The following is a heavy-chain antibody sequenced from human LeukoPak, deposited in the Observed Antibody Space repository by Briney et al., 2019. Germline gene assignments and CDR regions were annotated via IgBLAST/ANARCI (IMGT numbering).Heavy chain of an antibody. Sequence: GGSLRLSCAASGFTFGSYSMNWVRQAPGKGLEWVSYISSSSSTIYYADSVKGRFTISRDNAKNSLYLQMNSLRAEDTAVYYCARGTMLSDAFDIWGQGTMVTVSS. V-gene: IGHV3-48*01. D-gene: IGHD3-10*01. CDR2: ISSSSSTI. CDR3: ARGTMLSDAFDI. CDR1: GFTFGSYS. J-gene: IGHJ3*02.